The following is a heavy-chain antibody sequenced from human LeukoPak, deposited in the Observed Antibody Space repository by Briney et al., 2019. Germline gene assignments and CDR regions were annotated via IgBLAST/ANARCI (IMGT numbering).Heavy chain of an antibody. CDR2: IIPILGIA. Sequence: VASVKVSCKASGGTFSSYAISWARQAPGQGLEWMGRIIPILGIANYAQKFQGRVTITADKSTSTAYMELSSLRSEDTAVYYCARAPYYYGSGTIYNWFDPWGQGTLVTVSS. J-gene: IGHJ5*02. CDR1: GGTFSSYA. D-gene: IGHD3-10*01. CDR3: ARAPYYYGSGTIYNWFDP. V-gene: IGHV1-69*04.